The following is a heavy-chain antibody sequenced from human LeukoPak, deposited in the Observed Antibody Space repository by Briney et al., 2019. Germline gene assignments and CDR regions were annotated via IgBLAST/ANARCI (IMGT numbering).Heavy chain of an antibody. D-gene: IGHD2-2*01. V-gene: IGHV1-2*02. CDR1: GYTFTGYY. Sequence: ASVKVSCKASGYTFTGYYMHWVRQAPGQGLEWMGWINPNSGGTNYAQKFQGRVTMTRYTSISTAYMELSRLRSDDTAVYYCARFSSTSAHFDYWGQGTLVTVSS. J-gene: IGHJ4*02. CDR3: ARFSSTSAHFDY. CDR2: INPNSGGT.